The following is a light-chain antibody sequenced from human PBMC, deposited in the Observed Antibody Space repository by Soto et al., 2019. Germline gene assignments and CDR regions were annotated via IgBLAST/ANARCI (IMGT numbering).Light chain of an antibody. Sequence: QSVLTQPASVSGSPGQSITIACTGTSSDVGGYNYVSWYQQHPGKAPTLLMYEVSNRPSGVSNRFSGSTSGNTASLTISGLQAEDEADYYCSSSTSSSPYVFGTGTKLTVL. V-gene: IGLV2-14*01. J-gene: IGLJ1*01. CDR2: EVS. CDR3: SSSTSSSPYV. CDR1: SSDVGGYNY.